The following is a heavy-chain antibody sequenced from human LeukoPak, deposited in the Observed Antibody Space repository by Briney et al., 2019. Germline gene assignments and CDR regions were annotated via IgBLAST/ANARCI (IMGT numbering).Heavy chain of an antibody. CDR1: GYTFTSYG. Sequence: EASVKVSCKASGYTFTSYGISWVRQAPGQGLEWMGWISAYNGNTNYAQKLQGRVTMATDTSTSTAYMELRSLRSDDTAVYYCAIPLAGSGSYWGGGDFDYWGQGTLVTVSS. D-gene: IGHD1-26*01. V-gene: IGHV1-18*01. CDR3: AIPLAGSGSYWGGGDFDY. J-gene: IGHJ4*02. CDR2: ISAYNGNT.